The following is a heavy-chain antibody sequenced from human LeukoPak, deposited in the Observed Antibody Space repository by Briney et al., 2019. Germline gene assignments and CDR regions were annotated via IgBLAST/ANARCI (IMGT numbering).Heavy chain of an antibody. V-gene: IGHV1-69*13. D-gene: IGHD4-23*01. CDR2: IIPIFGTA. J-gene: IGHJ4*02. CDR1: GGTFSSYA. Sequence: GASVKVSCKASGGTFSSYAISWVRQAPGQGLEWMGGIIPIFGTANYAQKFQGRVTITADESTSTAYMELSSLRSEDTAVYYCARDGHRATVVNQFNYWGQGTLVTVSS. CDR3: ARDGHRATVVNQFNY.